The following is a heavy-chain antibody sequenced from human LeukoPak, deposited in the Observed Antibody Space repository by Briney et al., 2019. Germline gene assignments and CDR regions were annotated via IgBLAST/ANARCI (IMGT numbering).Heavy chain of an antibody. V-gene: IGHV4-59*01. J-gene: IGHJ4*02. Sequence: SETLSLTCTLSGGSISSYYWSWIRQPPGKGLEWIGYIYYTGNTNYNPSLRSRVTISVDTSKNQFSLKLSSVIAADTAVYYCARGGFAHWVTAVGFEYWGQGTLVTVSS. CDR3: ARGGFAHWVTAVGFEY. CDR1: GGSISSYY. CDR2: IYYTGNT. D-gene: IGHD2-21*02.